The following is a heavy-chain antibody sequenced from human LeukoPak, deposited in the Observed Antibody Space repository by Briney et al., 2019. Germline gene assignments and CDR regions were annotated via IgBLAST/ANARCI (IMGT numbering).Heavy chain of an antibody. CDR1: GGSISGYY. CDR2: IYYSGST. V-gene: IGHV4-59*01. J-gene: IGHJ3*02. Sequence: SETLSLTCTVSGGSISGYYWSWIRQSPGKGLEWIGYIYYSGSTDYNPSLKSRVTISVDTSKNQFSLKLTSVTAADTAVYYCARAGYYDSSGYYGAFDIWGQGTRVTVSS. D-gene: IGHD3-22*01. CDR3: ARAGYYDSSGYYGAFDI.